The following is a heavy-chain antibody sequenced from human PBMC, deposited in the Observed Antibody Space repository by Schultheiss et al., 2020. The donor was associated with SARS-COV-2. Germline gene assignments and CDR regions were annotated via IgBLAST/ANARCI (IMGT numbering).Heavy chain of an antibody. V-gene: IGHV4-59*01. CDR3: AGGVRWLAFDY. D-gene: IGHD6-19*01. CDR2: VHYSGNT. CDR1: GGSISSNY. Sequence: SETLSFTCTVSGGSISSNYWSWIRQSPGKGLEWIGYVHYSGNTNYNPSLKSRVTTSVDPSKNQFSLKLRSVTAADTALYYCAGGVRWLAFDYWGQGTLVTVSS. J-gene: IGHJ4*02.